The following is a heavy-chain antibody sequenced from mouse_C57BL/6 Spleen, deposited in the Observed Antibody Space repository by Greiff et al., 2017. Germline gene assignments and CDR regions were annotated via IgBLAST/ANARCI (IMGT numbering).Heavy chain of an antibody. CDR1: GYTFTSYG. D-gene: IGHD1-1*01. CDR2: IYPRSGNT. CDR3: ARWGDYYGSFYAMDY. Sequence: QVQLQQSGAELARPGASVKLSCKASGYTFTSYGISWVKQRTGQGLEWIGEIYPRSGNTYYNEKFKGKATLTADKSSSTAYMELRSLTSEDSAVYFCARWGDYYGSFYAMDYWGQGTSVTVSS. J-gene: IGHJ4*01. V-gene: IGHV1-81*01.